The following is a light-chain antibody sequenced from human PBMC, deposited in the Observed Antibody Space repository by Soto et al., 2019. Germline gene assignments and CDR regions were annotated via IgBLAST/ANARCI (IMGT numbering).Light chain of an antibody. CDR1: PTVTNDN. CDR2: DAS. J-gene: IGKJ3*01. Sequence: IVMTQCPATLSLGARVTLSCRASPTVTNDNLAWYQQKDGQAPRLLIYDASTRATGVPDRFSGSGSGPEFTLTITKLEPEDFTVYSCQHRCNWPITFGAGTQVD. V-gene: IGKV3D-20*02. CDR3: QHRCNWPIT.